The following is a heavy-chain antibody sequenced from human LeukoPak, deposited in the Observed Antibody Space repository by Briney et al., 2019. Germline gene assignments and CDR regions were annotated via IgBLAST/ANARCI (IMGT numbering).Heavy chain of an antibody. D-gene: IGHD1-26*01. CDR1: GFIFSNYA. V-gene: IGHV3-23*01. Sequence: GGSLRLSCAASGFIFSNYAMGWVRQAPGKGLEWVSGISGSGGDTFYADSVKGRFTISRDNSANTLYLQMSSLRAEDTAVYYCAKTPDSGNYGQTFDIWGQGTMLTVSS. CDR3: AKTPDSGNYGQTFDI. CDR2: ISGSGGDT. J-gene: IGHJ3*02.